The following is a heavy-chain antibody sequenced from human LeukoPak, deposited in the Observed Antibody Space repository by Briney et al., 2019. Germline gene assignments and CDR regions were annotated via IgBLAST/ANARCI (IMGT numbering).Heavy chain of an antibody. J-gene: IGHJ3*02. CDR2: ISGSGGST. CDR3: AKAAGAAAGTVDAFDI. Sequence: GGSLRLSCAASGFTFSSYAMSWVRRAPGKGLEWVSAISGSGGSTYYADSVKGRFTISRDNSKNTLYLQMNSLRAEDTAVYYCAKAAGAAAGTVDAFDIWGQGTMVTVSS. V-gene: IGHV3-23*01. CDR1: GFTFSSYA. D-gene: IGHD6-13*01.